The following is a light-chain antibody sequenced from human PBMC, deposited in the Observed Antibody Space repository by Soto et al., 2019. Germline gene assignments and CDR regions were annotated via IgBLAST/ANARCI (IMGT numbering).Light chain of an antibody. CDR2: DAS. V-gene: IGKV3-11*01. CDR3: QQRNIWPIT. Sequence: EIVLTQSPATLSLSPGERATLSCRASQSVSSYLAWYQQKLGQAPRLLISDASNRATGIPARFSGSGSGTDFTITISSLEPEDFAVYYCQQRNIWPITFGQGTRLEIK. J-gene: IGKJ5*01. CDR1: QSVSSY.